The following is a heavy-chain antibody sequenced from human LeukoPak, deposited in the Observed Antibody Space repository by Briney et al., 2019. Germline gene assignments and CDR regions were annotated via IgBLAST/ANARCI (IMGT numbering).Heavy chain of an antibody. CDR3: ARGAAHYDSSGPSNI. D-gene: IGHD3-22*01. CDR2: IWYDGSNK. J-gene: IGHJ3*02. V-gene: IGHV3-33*01. CDR1: GFTFSSYG. Sequence: GGSLRLSCAASGFTFSSYGMHWVRQAPGKGLEWVAVIWYDGSNKYYADSVKGRFTISRDNSKNTLYLQMNSLRAEDTAVYYCARGAAHYDSSGPSNIWGQGTVVTVSS.